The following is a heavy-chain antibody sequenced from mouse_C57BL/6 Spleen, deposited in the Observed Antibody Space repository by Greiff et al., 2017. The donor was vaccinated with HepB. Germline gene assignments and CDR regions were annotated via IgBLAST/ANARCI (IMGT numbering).Heavy chain of an antibody. D-gene: IGHD1-1*01. J-gene: IGHJ4*01. CDR2: IYPRSGNT. Sequence: VQLQQSGAELARPGASVKLSCKASGYTFTSYGISWVKQRTGQGLEWIGEIYPRSGNTYYNEKFKGKATLTADKSSSTAYMELRSLTSEDSAVYFCAPITTVVENYAMDYWGQGTSVTVSS. CDR3: APITTVVENYAMDY. V-gene: IGHV1-81*01. CDR1: GYTFTSYG.